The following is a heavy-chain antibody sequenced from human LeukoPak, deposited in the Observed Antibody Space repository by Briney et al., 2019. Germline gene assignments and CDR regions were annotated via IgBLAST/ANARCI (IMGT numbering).Heavy chain of an antibody. CDR2: ISSSSIYI. V-gene: IGHV3-21*01. Sequence: TGGSLRLSCAASGFTFSSFSMNWVRLAPGKGLEWVSSISSSSIYIYYADSVKGRFTISRDNAKSSLYLQMNSLRAEDTAVYYCARGADFLTGYVTFDYWGQGSLVTVSS. J-gene: IGHJ4*02. D-gene: IGHD3-9*01. CDR3: ARGADFLTGYVTFDY. CDR1: GFTFSSFS.